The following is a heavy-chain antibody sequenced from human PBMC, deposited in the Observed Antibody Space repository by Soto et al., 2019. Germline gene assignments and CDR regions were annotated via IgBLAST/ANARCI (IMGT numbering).Heavy chain of an antibody. CDR1: GFTFGSYA. Sequence: QSGGSLRLSCAASGFTFGSYAMSWVRQAPGKGLEWVSAISGSGGSTYYADSVKGRFTISRDNSKNTLYLQMNSLRAEDTAVYYCAKPEVVVAATASTAYPPPFDYWGQGTLVTVSS. J-gene: IGHJ4*02. D-gene: IGHD2-15*01. CDR3: AKPEVVVAATASTAYPPPFDY. V-gene: IGHV3-23*01. CDR2: ISGSGGST.